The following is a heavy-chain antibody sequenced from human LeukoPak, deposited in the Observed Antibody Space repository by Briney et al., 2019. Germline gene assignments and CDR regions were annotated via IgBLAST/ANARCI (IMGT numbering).Heavy chain of an antibody. CDR3: AKDLGQWLVDYYYGMDV. CDR2: ISWNSGSI. J-gene: IGHJ6*02. CDR1: GFTFDDYA. V-gene: IGHV3-9*01. Sequence: PGRSLRLSCAASGFTFDDYAMHWVRQAPGKGLEWVSGISWNSGSIGYADSVKGRFTISRDNAKNSLYLQMNSLRAEDTALYCCAKDLGQWLVDYYYGMDVWGQGTTVTVSS. D-gene: IGHD6-19*01.